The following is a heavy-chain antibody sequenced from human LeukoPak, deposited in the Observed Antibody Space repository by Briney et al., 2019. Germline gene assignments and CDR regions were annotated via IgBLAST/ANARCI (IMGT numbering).Heavy chain of an antibody. CDR2: ISSGSTI. CDR3: ARDRDADYVVDY. V-gene: IGHV3-11*01. Sequence: GGSLRLSCAASGFTFSDYYMSWIRQAPGKGLEWVSYISSGSTIYYADSVKGRFTISRDNAKNSLYLQMNSLRAEDTAVYYCARDRDADYVVDYWGQGTLVTVSS. CDR1: GFTFSDYY. D-gene: IGHD4-17*01. J-gene: IGHJ4*02.